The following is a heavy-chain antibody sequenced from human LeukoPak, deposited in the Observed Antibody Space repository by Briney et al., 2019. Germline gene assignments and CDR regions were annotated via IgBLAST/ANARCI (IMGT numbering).Heavy chain of an antibody. V-gene: IGHV4-38-2*02. CDR2: IHYSGST. J-gene: IGHJ4*02. Sequence: SETLSLTCTVSGYSISSGYYWGWIRQPPGEGLQYIGSIHYSGSTFYNPSLKSRVTISVDTSKNQFSLRLSSVTAADTAVYYCARGFRGPNFDYWGQGTLVTVSS. CDR3: ARGFRGPNFDY. D-gene: IGHD3-10*01. CDR1: GYSISSGYY.